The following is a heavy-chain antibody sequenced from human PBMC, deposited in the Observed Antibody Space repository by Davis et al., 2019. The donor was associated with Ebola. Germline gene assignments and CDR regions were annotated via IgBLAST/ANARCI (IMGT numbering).Heavy chain of an antibody. Sequence: GESLKISCKGSGYSFTSYWIGWVRQMPGKGLEWMGIIYPGDSDTRYSPSFQGQVTISADKSISTAYLQWSSLKASDTAMYYCARPVRGYGGNSVLVYWGQGTLVTVSS. CDR2: IYPGDSDT. CDR1: GYSFTSYW. J-gene: IGHJ4*02. D-gene: IGHD4-23*01. V-gene: IGHV5-51*01. CDR3: ARPVRGYGGNSVLVY.